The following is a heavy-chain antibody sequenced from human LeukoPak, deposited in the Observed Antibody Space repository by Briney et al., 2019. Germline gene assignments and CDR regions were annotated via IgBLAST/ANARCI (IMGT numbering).Heavy chain of an antibody. D-gene: IGHD3-10*01. CDR1: GYTFTGYY. CDR2: INPNSGGT. J-gene: IGHJ6*02. Sequence: ASVKVSCKASGYTFTGYYMHWVRQAPGQGLEWMGGINPNSGGTNYAQKFQGRVTMTRDTSISTAYMELSRLRSDDTAVYYCARDREATMVRGVASYGMDVWGQGTTVTVSS. CDR3: ARDREATMVRGVASYGMDV. V-gene: IGHV1-2*02.